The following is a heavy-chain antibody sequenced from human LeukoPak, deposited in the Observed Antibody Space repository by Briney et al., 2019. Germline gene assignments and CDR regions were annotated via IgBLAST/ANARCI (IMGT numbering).Heavy chain of an antibody. CDR2: IYSDSST. CDR3: ARDNGDYYFDY. Sequence: GGSLRLSCAASGFTVSSNHMTWVRQAPGKGLEWVSVIYSDSSTYYADSVKGRFTISRDNSKDTLYLQMNSLRAEDTAVYYCARDNGDYYFDYWGQGTLVTVSS. D-gene: IGHD4-17*01. J-gene: IGHJ4*02. V-gene: IGHV3-66*01. CDR1: GFTVSSNH.